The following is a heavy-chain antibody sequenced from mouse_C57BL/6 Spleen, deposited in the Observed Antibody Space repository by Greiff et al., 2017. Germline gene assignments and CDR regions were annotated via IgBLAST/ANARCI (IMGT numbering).Heavy chain of an antibody. V-gene: IGHV5-6*01. CDR2: ISSGGSYT. CDR1: GFTFSSYG. Sequence: EVQGVESGGDLVKPGGSLKLSCAASGFTFSSYGLSWVRQTPDKRLEWVATISSGGSYTYYPDSVKGRFTISRDNAKNTLYLQMSILKSEDTAMYYCAGLLHAMDYWGQGTSVTVSS. J-gene: IGHJ4*01. D-gene: IGHD2-3*01. CDR3: AGLLHAMDY.